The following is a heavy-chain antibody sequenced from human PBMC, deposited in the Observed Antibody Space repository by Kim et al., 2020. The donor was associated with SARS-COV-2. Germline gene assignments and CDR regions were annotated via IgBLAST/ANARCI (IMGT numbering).Heavy chain of an antibody. D-gene: IGHD1-26*01. V-gene: IGHV3-23*01. CDR1: GFTFSNYA. CDR2: INNRGNNI. CDR3: AKWSGTQRELYRFDY. Sequence: GGSLRLSCVASGFTFSNYAMSWVRQAPGKGLEWVSHINNRGNNIYYADSVKGRFTIARDNSKNTLYLQMNSLRAEDTAIYYCAKWSGTQRELYRFDYWG. J-gene: IGHJ4*01.